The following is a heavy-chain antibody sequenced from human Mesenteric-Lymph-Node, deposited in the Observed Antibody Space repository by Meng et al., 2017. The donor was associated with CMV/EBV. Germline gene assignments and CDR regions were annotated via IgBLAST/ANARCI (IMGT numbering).Heavy chain of an antibody. J-gene: IGHJ6*02. Sequence: KVSCKASGGTFSSYAFTWVRQAPGQGLEWMGGIIPIFGTANYAQKFQGRVTITTDDSTSTVYMELSSLRSEDTAVYYCARGISDHHGMDVWGQGTTVTVSS. D-gene: IGHD6-13*01. V-gene: IGHV1-69*05. CDR1: GGTFSSYA. CDR3: ARGISDHHGMDV. CDR2: IIPIFGTA.